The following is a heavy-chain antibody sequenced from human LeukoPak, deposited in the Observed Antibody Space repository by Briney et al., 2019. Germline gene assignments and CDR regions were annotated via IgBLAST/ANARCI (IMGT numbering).Heavy chain of an antibody. CDR2: IIPIFGTA. CDR1: GGTFSGYA. D-gene: IGHD1-26*01. V-gene: IGHV1-69*05. J-gene: IGHJ5*02. CDR3: AREGTEMYSGSWGIGFDP. Sequence: GSSVKVSCKASGGTFSGYAISWVRQAPGQGLEWMGGIIPIFGTANYAQKFQGRVTITTDESTSTAYIELSSLRSDGTAVYYCAREGTEMYSGSWGIGFDPWGQGTLVTVSS.